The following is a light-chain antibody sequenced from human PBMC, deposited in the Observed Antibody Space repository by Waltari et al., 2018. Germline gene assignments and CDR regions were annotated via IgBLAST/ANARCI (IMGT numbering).Light chain of an antibody. CDR1: KLGDKY. CDR2: QDS. J-gene: IGLJ3*02. CDR3: QAWDSSTAYWV. Sequence: SYELTQPPSVSVSPGQTASITCSGDKLGDKYACWYQQKPGQSPVLVIYQDSKRPSGIPEGFSGPNSGNTATLTISGTQAMDEADYYCQAWDSSTAYWVFGGGTKLTVL. V-gene: IGLV3-1*01.